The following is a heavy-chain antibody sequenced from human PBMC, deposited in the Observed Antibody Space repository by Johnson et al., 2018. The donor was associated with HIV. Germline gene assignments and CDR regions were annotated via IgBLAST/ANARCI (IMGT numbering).Heavy chain of an antibody. CDR1: GFTFDDYG. CDR2: INWNGGST. V-gene: IGHV3-20*04. CDR3: AKVHIAARWSDAFDI. J-gene: IGHJ3*02. Sequence: MQLVESGGGVVQPGRSLRLSCAASGFTFDDYGMSWVRHAPGKGLEWVSGINWNGGSTGYADSVKRRFPISRDNAKNSLYLQMNSLRAEDTALYYCAKVHIAARWSDAFDIWGQGTMVTVSS. D-gene: IGHD6-6*01.